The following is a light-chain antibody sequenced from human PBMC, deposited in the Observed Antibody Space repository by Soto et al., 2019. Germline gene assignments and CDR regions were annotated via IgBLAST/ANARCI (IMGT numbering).Light chain of an antibody. CDR2: RAS. CDR3: QQYHSYPLT. J-gene: IGKJ4*01. CDR1: QSINIW. V-gene: IGKV1-5*03. Sequence: DIQMTQSPSALSASVGDRVTITCRASQSINIWLAWYQQKPGKAPKLLIYRASSLESGVPSRFSGSGSGTEFTLTISSLQADDFATYFCQQYHSYPLTFAGGTKVEIK.